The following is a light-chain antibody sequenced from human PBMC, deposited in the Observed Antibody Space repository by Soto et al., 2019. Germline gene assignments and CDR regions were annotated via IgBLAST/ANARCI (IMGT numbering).Light chain of an antibody. CDR1: QGISTW. J-gene: IGKJ4*01. Sequence: DVQMTQSPSSMSASVGDRVTITCRASQGISTWLASYQQKPGKAPKLLIYAASNLQSGVPSRFSGSGSGTDFTLTISSLQPADFATYFCQQSSSLRISFGAGTKVE. V-gene: IGKV1-12*01. CDR2: AAS. CDR3: QQSSSLRIS.